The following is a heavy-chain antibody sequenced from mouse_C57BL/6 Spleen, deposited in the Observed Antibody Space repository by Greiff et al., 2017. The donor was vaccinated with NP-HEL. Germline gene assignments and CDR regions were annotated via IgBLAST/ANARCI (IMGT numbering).Heavy chain of an antibody. CDR1: GFTFSDYG. CDR3: ARPTVVPYAMDY. D-gene: IGHD1-1*01. V-gene: IGHV5-17*01. CDR2: ISSGSSTI. J-gene: IGHJ4*01. Sequence: EVKLVESGGGLVKPGGSLKLSCAASGFTFSDYGMHWVRQAPEKGLEWVAYISSGSSTIYYADTVKGRFTISRDNAKNTLFLQMTSLRSEDTAMYYCARPTVVPYAMDYWGQRTSVTVSS.